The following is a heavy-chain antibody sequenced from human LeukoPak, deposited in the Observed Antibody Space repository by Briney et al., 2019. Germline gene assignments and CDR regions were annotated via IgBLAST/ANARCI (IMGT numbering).Heavy chain of an antibody. CDR1: GFTFTNVW. CDR2: VKRKIDGETT. J-gene: IGHJ4*02. Sequence: GRPLRLSSAASGFTFTNVWMTWVRRAPGKGLDWFGRVKRKIDGETTDSAAAVKGRFAISRDDSKNTVYLQMNSLKTEDTAVYYCTTDSAAYWGQGTLVTVSS. V-gene: IGHV3-15*01. CDR3: TTDSAAY.